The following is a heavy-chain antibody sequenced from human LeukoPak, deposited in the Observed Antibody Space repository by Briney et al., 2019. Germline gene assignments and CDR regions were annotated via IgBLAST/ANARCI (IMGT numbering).Heavy chain of an antibody. CDR1: GGCFSGYY. V-gene: IGHV4-34*01. J-gene: IGHJ4*02. CDR2: INHSGST. Sequence: PSETLSLTCAVYGGCFSGYYWSWIRQPPGKGLEWIGEINHSGSTNYNPSLKSRVTISVDTSKNQFSLKLSSVTAADTAVYYCASPPGLFYSWGQGTLVTVSS. CDR3: ASPPGLFYS. D-gene: IGHD3-22*01.